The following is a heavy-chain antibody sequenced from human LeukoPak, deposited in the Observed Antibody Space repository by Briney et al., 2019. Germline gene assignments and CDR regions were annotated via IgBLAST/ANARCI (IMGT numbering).Heavy chain of an antibody. Sequence: SETLSLTCTVSGGSISGYYWSWIRQPAGKGLEWIGRIYTSGSTNYNPSLKSRVTMSVDTSKNQFSLKLSSVTAADTAVYYCARNGDYGGKGLFDYWGQGTLVTVSS. CDR1: GGSISGYY. V-gene: IGHV4-4*07. J-gene: IGHJ4*02. D-gene: IGHD4-17*01. CDR2: IYTSGST. CDR3: ARNGDYGGKGLFDY.